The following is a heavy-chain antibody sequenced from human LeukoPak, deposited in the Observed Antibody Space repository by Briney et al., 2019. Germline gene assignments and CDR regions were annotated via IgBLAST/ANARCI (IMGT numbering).Heavy chain of an antibody. J-gene: IGHJ4*02. D-gene: IGHD6-6*01. Sequence: GGSLRLSCAASGFTFSSYGMHWVRQAPGKGLEWVAVISYDGNNKYYADSVKGRFTISRDNSKNTLYLQMNSLRAEDTAVYFCARDTGSSYLSSFDFWGQGTLVTVSS. CDR3: ARDTGSSYLSSFDF. CDR2: ISYDGNNK. V-gene: IGHV3-30*03. CDR1: GFTFSSYG.